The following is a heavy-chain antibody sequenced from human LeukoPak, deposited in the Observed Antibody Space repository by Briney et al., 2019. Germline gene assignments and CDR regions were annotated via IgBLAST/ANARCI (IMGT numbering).Heavy chain of an antibody. CDR2: IYYSGST. CDR3: ARGVYSGSYCYYYYYMDV. Sequence: SETLSLTCTVSGGSISSYYWSWIRQPPGKGLEWIGYIYYSGSTNYSPSLKSRVTISLDTSKNQFSLKLSSVTAADTAVYYCARGVYSGSYCYYYYYMDVWGKGTTVTVSS. V-gene: IGHV4-59*12. D-gene: IGHD1-26*01. CDR1: GGSISSYY. J-gene: IGHJ6*03.